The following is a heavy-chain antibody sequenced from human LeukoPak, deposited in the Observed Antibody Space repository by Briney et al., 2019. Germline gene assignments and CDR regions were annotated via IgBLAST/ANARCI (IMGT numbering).Heavy chain of an antibody. J-gene: IGHJ3*02. CDR1: GGTFSSYA. CDR2: IIPILGIA. V-gene: IGHV1-69*04. Sequence: ASVKVSCKASGGTFSSYAISWVRQAPGQGLEWMGRIIPILGIANYAQKFQGRVTITADKSTSTAYMELSSLRSEDTAVYYCARDLVDIVATISDAFDIWGQGTMVTVSS. CDR3: ARDLVDIVATISDAFDI. D-gene: IGHD5-12*01.